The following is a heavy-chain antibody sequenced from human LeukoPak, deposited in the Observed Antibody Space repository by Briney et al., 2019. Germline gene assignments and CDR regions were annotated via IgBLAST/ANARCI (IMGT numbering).Heavy chain of an antibody. CDR1: RGTFSSYA. CDR3: ARLFTPRYCSTTSCYWKGWFDP. J-gene: IGHJ5*02. V-gene: IGHV1-69*13. Sequence: SVKVSCKTSRGTFSSYAISWVRQAPGQGLEWMGGIIPIFGTANYAQKFQGRVTITADEFTSTAYMELSSLRSEDTAVYYCARLFTPRYCSTTSCYWKGWFDPWGQGTLVTVSS. D-gene: IGHD2-2*01. CDR2: IIPIFGTA.